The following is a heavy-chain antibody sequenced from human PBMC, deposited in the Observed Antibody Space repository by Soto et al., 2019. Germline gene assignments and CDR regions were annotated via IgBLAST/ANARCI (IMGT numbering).Heavy chain of an antibody. CDR2: ISYDGSNK. CDR3: ARSYSSQYYFDY. V-gene: IGHV3-30-3*01. J-gene: IGHJ4*02. CDR1: GFTFSSYA. Sequence: QVQLVESGGGVVQPGRSLRLSCAASGFTFSSYAMHWVRQAPGKGLEWVAVISYDGSNKYYADSVKGRFTISRDNSMNTLYLQMNSLRAEDTAVYYCARSYSSQYYFDYWGQGTLVTVSS. D-gene: IGHD6-13*01.